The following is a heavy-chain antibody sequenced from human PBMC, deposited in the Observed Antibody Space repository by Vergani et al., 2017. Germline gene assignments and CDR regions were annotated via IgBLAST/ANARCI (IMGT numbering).Heavy chain of an antibody. J-gene: IGHJ6*03. CDR3: AREVAARRYYYCYMDV. D-gene: IGHD6-6*01. CDR2: INHSGST. Sequence: QVQLQQWGAGLLKPSETLSLTCAVYGGSFSGYYWSWIRQPPGKGLEWIGEINHSGSTNYNPSLKSRVTISVDTSKNQFSLKLSSVTAADTAVYYCAREVAARRYYYCYMDVWGKGTTVTVSS. V-gene: IGHV4-34*01. CDR1: GGSFSGYY.